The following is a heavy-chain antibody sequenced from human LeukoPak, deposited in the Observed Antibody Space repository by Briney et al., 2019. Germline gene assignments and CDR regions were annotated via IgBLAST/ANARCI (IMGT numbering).Heavy chain of an antibody. J-gene: IGHJ5*02. CDR2: INHSGST. D-gene: IGHD2-21*02. CDR3: ARRCLGGDCYWGARFDP. Sequence: SETLSLTCAVYGVSFSGYYWSWIRQPPGKGLEWIGEINHSGSTNYNPSLKSRVTISVDTSKNQFSLKLSSVTAADTAVYYCARRCLGGDCYWGARFDPWGQGTLVTVSS. CDR1: GVSFSGYY. V-gene: IGHV4-34*01.